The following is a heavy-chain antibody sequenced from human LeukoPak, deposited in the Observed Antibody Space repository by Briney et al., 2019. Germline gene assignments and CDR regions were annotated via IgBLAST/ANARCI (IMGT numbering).Heavy chain of an antibody. V-gene: IGHV4-4*08. Sequence: PSETLSLTCTVSGCSITGYHWSWIRQPPGKGLECIGYIYSSGSTEYKPSLKSRATISADTSKNQFSLKLTSVTAADTAIYYCARRNDFDIWGQGTMVTVSS. CDR1: GCSITGYH. CDR2: IYSSGST. CDR3: ARRNDFDI. J-gene: IGHJ3*02.